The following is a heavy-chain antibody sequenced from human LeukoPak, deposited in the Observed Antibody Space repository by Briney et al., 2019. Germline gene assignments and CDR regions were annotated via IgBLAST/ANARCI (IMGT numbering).Heavy chain of an antibody. J-gene: IGHJ6*02. D-gene: IGHD3-10*01. Sequence: SETLSLTCAVSGGSISSGGYSWSWIRQPPGKGLEWIGYIYHSGSTYSNPSLKSRVTISVDRSKNQFSLKLSPVTAADTAVYYCARGLRGYYGMDVWGQGTTVTVSS. CDR2: IYHSGST. CDR3: ARGLRGYYGMDV. CDR1: GGSISSGGYS. V-gene: IGHV4-30-2*01.